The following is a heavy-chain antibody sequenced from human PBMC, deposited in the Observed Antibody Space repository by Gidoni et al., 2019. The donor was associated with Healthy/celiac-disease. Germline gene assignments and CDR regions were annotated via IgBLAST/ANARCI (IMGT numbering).Heavy chain of an antibody. D-gene: IGHD1-26*01. CDR1: GFTFSSYG. J-gene: IGHJ3*02. Sequence: QVQLVESGGGVVQPGRSLRLSCAASGFTFSSYGMHWVRQAPGKGLEWVAVIWYDGSNKYYADSVKGRFTISRDNSKNTLYLQMNSLRAEDTAVYYCATVVGATGGAFDIWGQGTMVTVSS. CDR2: IWYDGSNK. V-gene: IGHV3-33*01. CDR3: ATVVGATGGAFDI.